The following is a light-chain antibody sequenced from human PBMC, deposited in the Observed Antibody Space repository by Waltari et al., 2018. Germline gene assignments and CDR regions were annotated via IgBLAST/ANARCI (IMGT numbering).Light chain of an antibody. CDR2: DDT. Sequence: SYVLTQAPSLSVAPGKTASITCGANNIGDKNVNWYQQRPGLAPTLVIYDDTDRPPGIPERFSASNSRNTATLTISSVEAGDEADYYCQVWDNSNDQYVFGHGTKVSVL. V-gene: IGLV3-21*04. CDR1: NIGDKN. CDR3: QVWDNSNDQYV. J-gene: IGLJ1*01.